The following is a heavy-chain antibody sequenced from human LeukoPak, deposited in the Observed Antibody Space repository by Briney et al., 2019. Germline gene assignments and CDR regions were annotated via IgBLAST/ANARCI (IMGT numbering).Heavy chain of an antibody. J-gene: IGHJ6*03. CDR2: IYYSGGT. V-gene: IGHV4-59*01. CDR3: ARRAAAVGTYYMDV. CDR1: GGSISGYY. D-gene: IGHD6-13*01. Sequence: SETLSLTCTVSGGSISGYYWNWIRQPPGKGVEWIGYIYYSGGTNYNPSLKSRLTISVDTSKNQFSLKLSSVTAADTAVYYCARRAAAVGTYYMDVWGKGTTVTVSS.